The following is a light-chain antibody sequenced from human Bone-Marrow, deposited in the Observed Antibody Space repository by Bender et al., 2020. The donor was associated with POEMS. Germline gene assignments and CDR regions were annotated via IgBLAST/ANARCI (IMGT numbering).Light chain of an antibody. CDR2: LGH. Sequence: QSVLTQPPSASGTPGQRVTISCSGGSSNIGAHAVNWYQHLPGTAPKLLIYLGHRRPSEVPDRFPGSRSGTSASLAISGLQSEDEADYYCAVWDDSLNGWVFGGGTKLTGL. CDR1: SSNIGAHA. V-gene: IGLV1-44*01. J-gene: IGLJ3*02. CDR3: AVWDDSLNGWV.